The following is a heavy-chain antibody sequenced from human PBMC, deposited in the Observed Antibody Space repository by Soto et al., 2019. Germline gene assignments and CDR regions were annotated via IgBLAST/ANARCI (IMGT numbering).Heavy chain of an antibody. J-gene: IGHJ6*03. CDR3: ARDRGVAPPVAGNTHYYYYMDV. CDR2: ISAYNGNT. CDR1: GYSFTNYG. D-gene: IGHD6-19*01. Sequence: QDQLVQSGVEVKKPGASVKVSCKASGYSFTNYGITWVRQAPGQGFEWMGWISAYNGNTNYAQKFQGRDTMTTDASTSTAYLELRSLRSDDTGVYYCARDRGVAPPVAGNTHYYYYMDVWGKGTTVTVSS. V-gene: IGHV1-18*01.